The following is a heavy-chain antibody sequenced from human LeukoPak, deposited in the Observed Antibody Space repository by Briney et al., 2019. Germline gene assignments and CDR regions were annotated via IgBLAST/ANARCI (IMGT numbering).Heavy chain of an antibody. D-gene: IGHD4-23*01. CDR3: ATAVDFEIDY. CDR2: INPNSGGT. V-gene: IGHV1-2*02. Sequence: ASVKVSCKASGYTFTGYYMHWVRQAPGQGLEWMGWINPNSGGTNYAQKSQGRVTMTRDTSISTAYMELSRLRSDDTAVYYCATAVDFEIDYWGQGTLVTVSS. CDR1: GYTFTGYY. J-gene: IGHJ4*02.